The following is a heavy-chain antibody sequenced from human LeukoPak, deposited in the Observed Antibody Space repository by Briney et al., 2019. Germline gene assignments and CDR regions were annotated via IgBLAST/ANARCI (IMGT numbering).Heavy chain of an antibody. D-gene: IGHD3-22*01. CDR1: GYTFTSYG. Sequence: ASVKVSCKASGYTFTSYGISWVRQAPGQGLEWMGWISAYNGNTNYAQKPQGRVTMTTDTSTSTAYMELRSLRSDDTAVYYCARALYYYDSSGYNYWGQGTLVTVSS. CDR2: ISAYNGNT. V-gene: IGHV1-18*01. J-gene: IGHJ4*02. CDR3: ARALYYYDSSGYNY.